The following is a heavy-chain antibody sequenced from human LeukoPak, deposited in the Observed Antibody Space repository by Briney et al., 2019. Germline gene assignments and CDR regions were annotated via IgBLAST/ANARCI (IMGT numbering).Heavy chain of an antibody. CDR1: GFTFSSYG. CDR2: IRYDGSNK. D-gene: IGHD7-27*01. Sequence: GGSLRLSCAASGFTFSSYGMHWVRQAPGKGLEWVAFIRYDGSNKYYADSVKGRFTISRDNSKNTLYLQMNSLRAEDTAVYYCAKDRPTGDRVYYYYMDVWGKGTTVTVSS. J-gene: IGHJ6*03. V-gene: IGHV3-30*02. CDR3: AKDRPTGDRVYYYYMDV.